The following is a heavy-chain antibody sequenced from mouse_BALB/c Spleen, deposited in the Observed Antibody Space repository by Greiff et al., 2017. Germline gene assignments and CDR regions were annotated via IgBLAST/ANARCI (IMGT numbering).Heavy chain of an antibody. Sequence: QVQLQQPGAELVKPGASVKLSCKASGYTFTSYYMYWVKQRPGQGLEWIGGINPSNGGTNFNEKFKSKATLTVDKSSSTAYMQLSSLTSEDSAVYYCTREGYYYGSSPFAYWGQGTLVTVSA. CDR1: GYTFTSYY. CDR2: INPSNGGT. CDR3: TREGYYYGSSPFAY. D-gene: IGHD1-1*01. J-gene: IGHJ3*01. V-gene: IGHV1S81*02.